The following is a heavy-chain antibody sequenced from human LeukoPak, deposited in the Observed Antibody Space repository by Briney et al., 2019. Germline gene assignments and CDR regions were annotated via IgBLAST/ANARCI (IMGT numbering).Heavy chain of an antibody. V-gene: IGHV1-58*02. CDR3: ARGTAAAGDNWFDP. D-gene: IGHD6-13*01. CDR1: GFTFTSSA. J-gene: IGHJ5*02. CDR2: IVVGSGNT. Sequence: SVKVSCKASGFTFTSSAMQWVRQARGQRLEWIGWIVVGSGNTNYAQKLQGRVTMTTDTSTSTAYMELRSLRSDDTAVYYCARGTAAAGDNWFDPWGQGTLVTVSS.